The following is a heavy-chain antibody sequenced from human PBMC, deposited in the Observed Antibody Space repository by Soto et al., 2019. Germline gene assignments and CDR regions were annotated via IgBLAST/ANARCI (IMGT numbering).Heavy chain of an antibody. CDR1: GGSIISYY. J-gene: IGHJ4*02. CDR3: ARQEHTSGYFHPFDY. Sequence: SETLSLTCTVSGGSIISYYWSWIRQPPGKGLEWIGYIYYSGSTNYNPSLTSRVTISVDTSKNQFSLKLSSVTAADTAVYYCARQEHTSGYFHPFDYWGQGALVTVSS. D-gene: IGHD3-22*01. CDR2: IYYSGST. V-gene: IGHV4-59*01.